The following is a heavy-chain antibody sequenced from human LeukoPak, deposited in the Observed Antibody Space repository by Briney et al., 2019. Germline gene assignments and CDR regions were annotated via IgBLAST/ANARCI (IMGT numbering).Heavy chain of an antibody. CDR3: GRDLSWYGMDV. D-gene: IGHD2/OR15-2a*01. CDR1: GGSISSNY. V-gene: IGHV4-59*01. J-gene: IGHJ6*02. CDR2: IYYSGST. Sequence: PSETLSLTCNVSGGSISSNYWSWIRQPPGKGLEWIGYIYYSGSTDYNPSLKSRVAISVDTSKTQLSLKLSSVTAADTAVYYCGRDLSWYGMDVWGQGTTVTVSS.